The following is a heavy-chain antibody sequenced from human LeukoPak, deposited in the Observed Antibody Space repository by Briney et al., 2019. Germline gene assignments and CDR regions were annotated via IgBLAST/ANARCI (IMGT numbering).Heavy chain of an antibody. Sequence: GGPLRLSCAASGFSFSSYAMSWVREAPARGLEWVSSLRGNGDTFYAGSVKGRFALSRDDSRNTVYLQLNNLRVEDTAVYYCAKANWVSNADAVFWGQGTVVTVSS. J-gene: IGHJ4*02. CDR1: GFSFSSYA. D-gene: IGHD1-1*01. V-gene: IGHV3-23*01. CDR2: LRGNGDT. CDR3: AKANWVSNADAVF.